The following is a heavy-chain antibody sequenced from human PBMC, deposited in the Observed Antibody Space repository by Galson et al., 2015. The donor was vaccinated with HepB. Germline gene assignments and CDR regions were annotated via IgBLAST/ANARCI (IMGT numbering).Heavy chain of an antibody. V-gene: IGHV1-69*13. D-gene: IGHD6-25*01. Sequence: SVKVSCKASGGTFSTHAMSWVRQAPGQGLEWMGGITPIFGIQKYAQKFQGRVTITADESTSTVYMEVSSLRFEDTAVYYCAREGIAASTNPVEYWGQVTLVTVSS. CDR3: AREGIAASTNPVEY. CDR2: ITPIFGIQ. J-gene: IGHJ4*02. CDR1: GGTFSTHA.